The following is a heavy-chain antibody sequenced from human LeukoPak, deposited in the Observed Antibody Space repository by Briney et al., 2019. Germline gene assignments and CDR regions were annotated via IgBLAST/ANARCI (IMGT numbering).Heavy chain of an antibody. Sequence: GESLKISCKVSGYTFAHNWIGWVRQKPGRGLEWLGVIFPADSNTAYNSSFRGQVTISVDKSIDTAYLQWGSLKASDSAIYYCARHRATGTWSDFDYWGQGTVVTVS. J-gene: IGHJ4*02. V-gene: IGHV5-51*01. CDR1: GYTFAHNW. CDR2: IFPADSNT. CDR3: ARHRATGTWSDFDY. D-gene: IGHD1-14*01.